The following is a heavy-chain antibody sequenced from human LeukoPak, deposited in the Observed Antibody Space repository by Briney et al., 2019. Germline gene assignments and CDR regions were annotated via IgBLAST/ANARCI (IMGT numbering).Heavy chain of an antibody. CDR2: IYPGDSDT. D-gene: IGHD5-24*01. V-gene: IGHV5-51*01. CDR1: GYSFTTYW. Sequence: GESLKFSCKGSGYSFTTYWSGWVRQMPGKGLEWMGIIYPGDSDTKYSPSFQGQVTISADKSISTAYLQWSSLNASDTAMYYCARRGRDCYHFYYWGQGTLVTVSS. CDR3: ARRGRDCYHFYY. J-gene: IGHJ4*02.